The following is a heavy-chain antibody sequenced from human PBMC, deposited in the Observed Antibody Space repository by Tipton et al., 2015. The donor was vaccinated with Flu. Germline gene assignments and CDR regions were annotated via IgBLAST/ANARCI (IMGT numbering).Heavy chain of an antibody. CDR3: ARGRSDTATTGYYYYGMDV. J-gene: IGHJ6*02. V-gene: IGHV1-8*01. CDR2: MNPNSGNT. Sequence: QVQLVQSGAEVKKPGASVKVSCKASGYTFTSYDINWVRQATGQGLEWMGWMNPNSGNTGYAQKFQGRVTMTRNTSISTAYMELSSLRSEDTAVYYCARGRSDTATTGYYYYGMDVWGQGSTVTVSS. D-gene: IGHD4-11*01. CDR1: GYTFTSYD.